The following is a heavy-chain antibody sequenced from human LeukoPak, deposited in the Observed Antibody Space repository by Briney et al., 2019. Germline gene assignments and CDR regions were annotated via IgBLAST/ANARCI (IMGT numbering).Heavy chain of an antibody. CDR1: GFTFSSFS. J-gene: IGHJ4*02. CDR3: ASDSPTKYCSSTSCYRVDFDY. Sequence: GGSLRLSCAASGFTFSSFSMNWVRQAPGKGLEWDSYISSSTTIYYADSVKGRFTISRDNAKNSLYLQMNSLRPEDTAVYYCASDSPTKYCSSTSCYRVDFDYWGQGTLVTVSS. D-gene: IGHD2-2*01. CDR2: ISSSTTI. V-gene: IGHV3-48*01.